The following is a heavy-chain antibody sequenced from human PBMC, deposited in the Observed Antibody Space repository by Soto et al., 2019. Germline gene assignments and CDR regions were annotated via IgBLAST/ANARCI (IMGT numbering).Heavy chain of an antibody. CDR2: IYHSGSN. CDR3: ASYYGELDAFDI. CDR1: GGSISRCGYS. Sequence: QLQLQESGSGLVKPSLTLSLTCAVSGGSISRCGYSWSWIRQPPGKGLEWIGYIYHSGSNYYNPPPQSQRTKSVDRSKNLFSLKLSSVTGAEMAGYYCASYYGELDAFDIWGLRKMVTVFS. V-gene: IGHV4-30-2*01. D-gene: IGHD1-26*01. J-gene: IGHJ3*02.